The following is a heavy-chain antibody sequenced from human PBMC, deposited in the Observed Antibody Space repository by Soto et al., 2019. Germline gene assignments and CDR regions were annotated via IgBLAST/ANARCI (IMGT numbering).Heavy chain of an antibody. CDR2: IYYTGIT. CDR1: DGSISTNNYY. J-gene: IGHJ5*02. D-gene: IGHD2-15*01. V-gene: IGHV4-39*07. CDR3: ALLGKYYQSLYP. Sequence: SETLSLTCTVSDGSISTNNYYWGWLRQPPGKGLEYIGAIYYTGITYFNPSLKSRVTISLETSESQFSLRLSSVTAADTAVYDCALLGKYYQSLYPWGPGTLVTVSS.